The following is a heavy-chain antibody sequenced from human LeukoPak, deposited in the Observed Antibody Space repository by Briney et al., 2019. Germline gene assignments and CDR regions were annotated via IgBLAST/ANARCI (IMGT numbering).Heavy chain of an antibody. J-gene: IGHJ5*02. CDR1: GYTFTSYG. CDR3: ARAVSIAAAGTARWFDP. D-gene: IGHD6-13*01. CDR2: ISAYNGNT. V-gene: IGHV1-18*01. Sequence: ASVKVSCKASGYTFTSYGINWVRQATGQGLEWMGWISAYNGNTNYAQKLQGRVTMTTDTSTSTAYMELRSLRSDDTAVYYCARAVSIAAAGTARWFDPWGQGTLVTASS.